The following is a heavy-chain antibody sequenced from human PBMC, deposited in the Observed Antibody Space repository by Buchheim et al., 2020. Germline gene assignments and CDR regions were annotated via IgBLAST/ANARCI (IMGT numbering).Heavy chain of an antibody. CDR3: ARDKPTENYYYHYYMDV. J-gene: IGHJ6*03. CDR1: GYTFKNCA. Sequence: QVQLVQSGAEAKKPGASVKVSCTASGYTFKNCAMHWVRQAPGQRLEWMGWIDAGNGATKYSQKFQGRVTMTRDTSARTAYMVLSRLTIEDTAVYYCARDKPTENYYYHYYMDVWGKGTT. CDR2: IDAGNGAT. V-gene: IGHV1-3*01. D-gene: IGHD1-7*01.